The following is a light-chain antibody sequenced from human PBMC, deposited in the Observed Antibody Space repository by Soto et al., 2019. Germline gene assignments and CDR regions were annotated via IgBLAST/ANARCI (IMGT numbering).Light chain of an antibody. Sequence: QSALTQPASVSGSPGQSITISCTGTSSDIGSYNLVSWYQQHPGIAPKFMFYEGSKRPSGVSDRFSGSKSGNTASLTISGLQAEDEADYYCCSYAGGSRWVFGGGTKLTVL. CDR1: SSDIGSYNL. CDR2: EGS. CDR3: CSYAGGSRWV. J-gene: IGLJ3*02. V-gene: IGLV2-23*01.